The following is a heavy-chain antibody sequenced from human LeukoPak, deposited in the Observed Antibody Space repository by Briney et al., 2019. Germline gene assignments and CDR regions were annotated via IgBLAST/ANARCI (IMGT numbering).Heavy chain of an antibody. D-gene: IGHD3-16*02. CDR3: ARHPLDDYVWGSYLV. V-gene: IGHV1-46*01. CDR2: INPSGGRT. CDR1: GYTFTSYY. Sequence: ASVKVSCKASGYTFTSYYMHWVRHAPGQGLEWMGIINPSGGRTSYAQKFQGRVTMTRDTSTSTVYMELSSLTSEETAVYYCARHPLDDYVWGSYLVWGQGTMVTVSS. J-gene: IGHJ3*01.